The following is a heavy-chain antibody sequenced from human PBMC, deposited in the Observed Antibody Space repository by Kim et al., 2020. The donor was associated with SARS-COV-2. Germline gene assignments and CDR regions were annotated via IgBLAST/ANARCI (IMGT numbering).Heavy chain of an antibody. D-gene: IGHD6-19*01. J-gene: IGHJ3*02. CDR2: ISSSGSTI. CDR3: ARGKHDLSGWYLHLHNALDI. V-gene: IGHV3-11*01. Sequence: GGSLRLSCAASGFTFSDYYMSWIRQAPGKGLEWVSYISSSGSTIYYADSVKGRFTISRDNAKNTLYLQMNSLRAEDTAVYYCARGKHDLSGWYLHLHNALDIWGHGRPVTVSP. CDR1: GFTFSDYY.